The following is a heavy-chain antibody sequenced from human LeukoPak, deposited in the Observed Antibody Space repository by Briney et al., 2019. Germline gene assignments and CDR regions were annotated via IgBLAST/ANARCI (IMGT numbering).Heavy chain of an antibody. CDR3: ARESERAIVVVPAALDY. Sequence: GSLRLSCAASGFTFSSYSMNWVRQAPGKGLEWVSYISSSSSTIYYADSVKGRFTISRDNAKNSLYLQMNSLRAEDTAVYYCARESERAIVVVPAALDYWGQGTLVTVSS. CDR2: ISSSSSTI. D-gene: IGHD2-2*01. V-gene: IGHV3-48*04. CDR1: GFTFSSYS. J-gene: IGHJ4*02.